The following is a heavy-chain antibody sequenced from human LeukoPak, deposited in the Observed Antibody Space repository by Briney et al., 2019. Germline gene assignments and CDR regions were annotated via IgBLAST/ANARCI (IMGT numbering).Heavy chain of an antibody. D-gene: IGHD3-9*01. CDR1: GYSISSGYY. CDR3: ARANYDILTGYYPPYMDV. V-gene: IGHV4-38-2*02. Sequence: SETLSLTCTVSGYSISSGYYWGWIRQPPGKGLEWIGSIYHSGSTYYNPSLKSRVTISIDTSKNQFSLKLSSVTAVDTAVYYCARANYDILTGYYPPYMDVWGKGTTVTISS. CDR2: IYHSGST. J-gene: IGHJ6*03.